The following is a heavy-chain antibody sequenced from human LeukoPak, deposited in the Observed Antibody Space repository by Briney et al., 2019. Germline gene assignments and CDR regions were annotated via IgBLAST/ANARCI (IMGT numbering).Heavy chain of an antibody. CDR1: GFTFSSYW. Sequence: QPGGSLRLSCAASGFTFSSYWMSWVRKAPGKGLEWVANIKQDGSEKYYVDSVKGRFTISRDNSKGTVYLQMNSLRPEDTAVYYCAKDDAWLQYGNWGRGILVTVSS. CDR2: IKQDGSEK. D-gene: IGHD5-24*01. CDR3: AKDDAWLQYGN. V-gene: IGHV3-7*03. J-gene: IGHJ4*02.